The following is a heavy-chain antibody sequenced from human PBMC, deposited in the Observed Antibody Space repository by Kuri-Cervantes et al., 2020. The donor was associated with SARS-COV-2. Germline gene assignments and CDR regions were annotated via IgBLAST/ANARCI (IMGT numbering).Heavy chain of an antibody. Sequence: GESLKISCAASGFTFSSYSMNWVRQAPGKGLEWVSSTSSSSSYIYYADSVKGRFTISRDSAKNSLYLQMNSLRAEDTAVYYCAREHCSSTSCYGLDYWGQGTLVTVSS. V-gene: IGHV3-21*01. J-gene: IGHJ4*02. CDR3: AREHCSSTSCYGLDY. CDR2: TSSSSSYI. D-gene: IGHD2-2*01. CDR1: GFTFSSYS.